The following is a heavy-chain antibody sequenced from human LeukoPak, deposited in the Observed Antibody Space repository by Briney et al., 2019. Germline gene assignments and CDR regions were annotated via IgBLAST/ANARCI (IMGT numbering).Heavy chain of an antibody. CDR2: INHSGST. Sequence: SETLSLTCAVSGGSISSSNWWSWVRQPPGKGLEWIGEINHSGSTNYNPSLKSRVTISVDTSKNQFSLKLSSVTAADTAVYYCARGRAEWLAPDFDYWGQGTLVTVSS. J-gene: IGHJ4*02. D-gene: IGHD6-19*01. CDR3: ARGRAEWLAPDFDY. V-gene: IGHV4-4*02. CDR1: GGSISSSNW.